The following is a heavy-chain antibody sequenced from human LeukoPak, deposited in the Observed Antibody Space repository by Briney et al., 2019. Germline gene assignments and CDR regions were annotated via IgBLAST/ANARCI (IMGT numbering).Heavy chain of an antibody. CDR3: ARGDYYDSSGYFSGGNWFDP. CDR2: IYYSGST. V-gene: IGHV4-31*03. J-gene: IGHJ5*02. CDR1: GGSISSGGYY. Sequence: PSETLSLTCTVSGGSISSGGYYWSWIRQHPGKGLEWIGYIYYSGSTYYNPSLKSRVTISVDTSKNQLSLKLSSLTAADTAVYYCARGDYYDSSGYFSGGNWFDPWGQGTLVTVSS. D-gene: IGHD3-22*01.